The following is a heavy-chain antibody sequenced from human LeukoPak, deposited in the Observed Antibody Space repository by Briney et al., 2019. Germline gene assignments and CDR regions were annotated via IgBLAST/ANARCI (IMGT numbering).Heavy chain of an antibody. D-gene: IGHD3-10*01. Sequence: PGGSLRLSCTTSGFNFSAYGMHWVREAPGKGLEWVALIRYDGSTKYYADSVKGRFTISRDNAKNSLYLQMNSLRAEDTALYYCAKGVRITMVRGAFDIWGQGTMVTVSS. CDR2: IRYDGSTK. CDR3: AKGVRITMVRGAFDI. J-gene: IGHJ3*02. CDR1: GFNFSAYG. V-gene: IGHV3-30*02.